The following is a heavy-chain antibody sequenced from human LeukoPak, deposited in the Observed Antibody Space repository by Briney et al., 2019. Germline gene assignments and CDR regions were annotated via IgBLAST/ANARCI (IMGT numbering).Heavy chain of an antibody. CDR2: IYYSGST. J-gene: IGHJ6*02. Sequence: SETLSLTCTVSGGSISSYYWSWIRQPPGKGLEWIGYIYYSGSTNYNPSLKSRVTISVDTSKNQFSLKLSSVTAADTAVYYCARAPILEYCSSTSCYRYYYGMDVWGQGTTVTVSS. CDR1: GGSISSYY. D-gene: IGHD2-2*01. V-gene: IGHV4-59*01. CDR3: ARAPILEYCSSTSCYRYYYGMDV.